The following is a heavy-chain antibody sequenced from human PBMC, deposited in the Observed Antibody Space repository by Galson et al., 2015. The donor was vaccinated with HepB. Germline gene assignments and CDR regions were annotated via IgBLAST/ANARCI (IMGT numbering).Heavy chain of an antibody. D-gene: IGHD6-19*01. CDR3: SRGWSFDY. CDR1: GFTFSTFA. V-gene: IGHV3-30*01. CDR2: TSNDGSRK. Sequence: SLRLSCAASGFTFSTFAFHWVRQAPGKGPEWVAVTSNDGSRKYYADSVKGRFTISRDNSNSTVYLQMNSLRTEDTAVYYCSRGWSFDYWGQGVLVTVSS. J-gene: IGHJ4*02.